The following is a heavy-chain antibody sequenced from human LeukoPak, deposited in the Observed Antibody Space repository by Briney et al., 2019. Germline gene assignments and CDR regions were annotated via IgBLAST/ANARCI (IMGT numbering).Heavy chain of an antibody. V-gene: IGHV3-11*04. Sequence: GGSLRLSCAASGFTFSDYYMSWIRQAPGKGLEWVSYIGSSDSTTHYADSVKGRFTISRDNAKNSLYLQMYSLRVEDTAVYYCARENYDSSGYTDAFDIWGQGKMVTVSS. CDR3: ARENYDSSGYTDAFDI. D-gene: IGHD3-22*01. CDR1: GFTFSDYY. CDR2: IGSSDSTT. J-gene: IGHJ3*02.